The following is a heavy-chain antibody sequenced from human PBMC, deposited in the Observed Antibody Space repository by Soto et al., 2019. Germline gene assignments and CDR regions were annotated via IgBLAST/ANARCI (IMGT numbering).Heavy chain of an antibody. Sequence: PSETLSLTCTVSGGSFGSSAYYWGWIRRAPGKGLEWIGSINSSGSTFSNPSLKSRVTLSVDTSKNQFSLKLTSVTAADTALYYCSRRAPEGFDPWGQG. V-gene: IGHV4-39*01. CDR3: SRRAPEGFDP. CDR2: INSSGST. CDR1: GGSFGSSAYY. J-gene: IGHJ5*02.